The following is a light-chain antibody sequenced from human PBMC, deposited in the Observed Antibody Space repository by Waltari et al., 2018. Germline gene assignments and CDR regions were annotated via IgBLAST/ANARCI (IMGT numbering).Light chain of an antibody. CDR2: KDS. J-gene: IGLJ2*01. V-gene: IGLV3-25*03. CDR3: QSADSSGTYQV. CDR1: ALPKQY. Sequence: SYELTQPPSVSVSPGQTARITCSGDALPKQYAYWYQQKPGQAPVLVIYKDSERPSGIHERFSGASSGTTVTLTISGVQAEDEAEYYCQSADSSGTYQVFGGGTKLTVL.